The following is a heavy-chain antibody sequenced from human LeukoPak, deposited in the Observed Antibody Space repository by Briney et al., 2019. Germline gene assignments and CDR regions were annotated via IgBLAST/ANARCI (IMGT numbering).Heavy chain of an antibody. Sequence: PSETLSLTCTVSGGSISSYYWSWIRQPPGKGLEWIGYTYYSGSTNYNPSLKSRVTISVDTSKNQFSLKLSSVTAADTAVYYCARMYYDFWSGYPYYFDYWGQGTLVTVSS. CDR2: TYYSGST. CDR1: GGSISSYY. J-gene: IGHJ4*02. D-gene: IGHD3-3*01. CDR3: ARMYYDFWSGYPYYFDY. V-gene: IGHV4-59*12.